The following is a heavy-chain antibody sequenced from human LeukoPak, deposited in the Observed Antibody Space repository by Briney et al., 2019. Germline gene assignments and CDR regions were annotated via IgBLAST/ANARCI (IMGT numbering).Heavy chain of an antibody. V-gene: IGHV1-2*02. J-gene: IGHJ4*02. Sequence: ASVKVSCKASGYSFTDYYIHWVRQAPGQGLEWMGWINPNSXXXXXXQXYQGXXTXTXDTSISTAYMELSRLRSDDTAVYYCARARSDYWGQGTLVTVSS. CDR3: ARARSDY. CDR1: GYSFTDYY. CDR2: INPNSXXX.